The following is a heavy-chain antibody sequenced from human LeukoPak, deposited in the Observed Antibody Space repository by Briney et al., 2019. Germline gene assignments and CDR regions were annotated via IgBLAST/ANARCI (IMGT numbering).Heavy chain of an antibody. CDR1: GFTVSSNF. CDR3: ARRLNTATFDY. Sequence: GGSLRLSCAASGFTVSSNFMIWVRQAPGKGLEWVSLIYSGGTTYYADSVKGRFTISRDNSKNTLYLQMNSLRADDAAVYFCARRLNTATFDYWGQGTLVTVSS. CDR2: IYSGGTT. J-gene: IGHJ4*02. V-gene: IGHV3-66*01. D-gene: IGHD5-18*01.